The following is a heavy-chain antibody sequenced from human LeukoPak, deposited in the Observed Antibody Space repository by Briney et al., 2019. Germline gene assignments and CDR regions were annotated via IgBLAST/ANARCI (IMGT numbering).Heavy chain of an antibody. D-gene: IGHD6-13*01. J-gene: IGHJ3*02. Sequence: SETVSLSCTVSGGSVSCGSYYWSWIRQPPGKGLEWIGYIYYGGSTNYNPSLKSRVTISVDTSKNHFSLNLNSVTAADTAVYYCARGRQLADAFDIWGQGTMVTVSS. CDR3: ARGRQLADAFDI. V-gene: IGHV4-61*03. CDR1: GGSVSCGSYY. CDR2: IYYGGST.